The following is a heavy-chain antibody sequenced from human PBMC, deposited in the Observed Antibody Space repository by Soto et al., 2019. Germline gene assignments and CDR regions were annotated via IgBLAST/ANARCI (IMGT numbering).Heavy chain of an antibody. CDR2: TRNKANSYTT. CDR3: ARVYVRGARRYYYYGMDV. Sequence: GGSLRLSCAASGFTFSDHYMDWVRQAPGKGLEWVGRTRNKANSYTTEYAASVKGRFTISRDDSKNSLYLQMNSLKTEDTAVYYCARVYVRGARRYYYYGMDVWGQGTTVTVSS. V-gene: IGHV3-72*01. D-gene: IGHD3-16*01. CDR1: GFTFSDHY. J-gene: IGHJ6*02.